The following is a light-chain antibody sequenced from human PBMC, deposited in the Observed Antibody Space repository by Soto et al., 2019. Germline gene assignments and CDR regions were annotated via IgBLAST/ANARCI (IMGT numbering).Light chain of an antibody. CDR2: GVS. V-gene: IGLV2-14*01. CDR1: SSDVGGYNY. Sequence: QSVLTQPASVSGSPGQSITISCSGTSSDVGGYNYVSWYQQHPGKAPKLMIYGVSDRPSGVSNRFSGSKSGNTASLTISGLQAEDEDDYYCSSYTSSSTSWVFGGGTKLTVL. CDR3: SSYTSSSTSWV. J-gene: IGLJ3*02.